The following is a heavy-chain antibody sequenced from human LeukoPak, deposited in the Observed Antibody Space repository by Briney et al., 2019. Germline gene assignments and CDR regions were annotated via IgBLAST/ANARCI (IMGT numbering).Heavy chain of an antibody. J-gene: IGHJ4*02. CDR2: IIPIFGTA. CDR3: ARAPRPYGSGSYLSDY. V-gene: IGHV1-69*13. Sequence: SVKVSCKASGGTFSSYAISWVRQAPGQGLEWMGGIIPIFGTANYAQKFQGRVTITADESTGTAYMELSSLRSEDTAVYYCARAPRPYGSGSYLSDYWGQGTLVTVSS. D-gene: IGHD3-10*01. CDR1: GGTFSSYA.